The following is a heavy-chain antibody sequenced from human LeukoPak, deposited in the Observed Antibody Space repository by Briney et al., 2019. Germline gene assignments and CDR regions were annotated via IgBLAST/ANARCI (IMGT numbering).Heavy chain of an antibody. V-gene: IGHV1-69*04. CDR2: IIHILGIA. J-gene: IGHJ5*02. CDR1: GGTFSSYA. CDR3: AREPGGYYDILSGYYKPGRNNWFDP. Sequence: SVKVSCKASGGTFSSYAISWVRQAPGRGLEWMGRIIHILGIANYAQKFQGRGTITADKSTSTAYMELSSLRSEDTAVYYCAREPGGYYDILSGYYKPGRNNWFDPWGQGTLVTVSS. D-gene: IGHD3-9*01.